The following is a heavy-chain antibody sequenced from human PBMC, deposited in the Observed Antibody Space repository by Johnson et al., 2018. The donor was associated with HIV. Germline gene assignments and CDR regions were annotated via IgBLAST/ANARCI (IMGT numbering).Heavy chain of an antibody. J-gene: IGHJ3*02. D-gene: IGHD3-22*01. Sequence: EVQLVESGGGLVQPGGSLRLSCAASGFTVSSNYMSWVRQAPGKGLEWVPVLYSGGSTYYADSVKGRFTISMDTSKNTLYLQMNSLRAEDTAVYYCARVVAFKVRDLYYYDSSGSNDAFDIWGQGTLVTVSS. CDR3: ARVVAFKVRDLYYYDSSGSNDAFDI. V-gene: IGHV3-66*01. CDR1: GFTVSSNY. CDR2: LYSGGST.